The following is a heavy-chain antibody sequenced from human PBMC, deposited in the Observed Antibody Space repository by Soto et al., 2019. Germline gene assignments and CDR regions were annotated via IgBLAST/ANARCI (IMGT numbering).Heavy chain of an antibody. Sequence: PGGSLRLSCAASGFTFSTYSMNWVRQAPGKGLEWVSYISSSSTTIYYADSVKGRFTISRDNAKNSLYLQMNSLRAEDTAVYYCARDAPIVVVPAGSFEYWGQGTLVTVSS. CDR3: ARDAPIVVVPAGSFEY. CDR2: ISSSSTTI. J-gene: IGHJ4*02. CDR1: GFTFSTYS. V-gene: IGHV3-48*01. D-gene: IGHD2-2*01.